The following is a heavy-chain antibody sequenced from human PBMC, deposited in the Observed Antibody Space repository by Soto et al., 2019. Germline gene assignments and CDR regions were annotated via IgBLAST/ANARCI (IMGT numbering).Heavy chain of an antibody. J-gene: IGHJ6*02. CDR1: GYSFTSYW. CDR3: ARKGRGYPNYYYYYGMDV. D-gene: IGHD3-22*01. V-gene: IGHV5-51*01. CDR2: IYPGDSDT. Sequence: PGESLKISCKGSGYSFTSYWIGWVCQMPGKGLEWMGIIYPGDSDTRYSPSFQGQVTISADKSISTAYLQWSSLKASDTAMYYCARKGRGYPNYYYYYGMDVWGQGTTVTVSS.